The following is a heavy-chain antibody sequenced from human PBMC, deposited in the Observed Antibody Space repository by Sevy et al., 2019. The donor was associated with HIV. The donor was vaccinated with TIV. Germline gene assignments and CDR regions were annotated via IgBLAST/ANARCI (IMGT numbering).Heavy chain of an antibody. CDR3: ARDCSSTSCLWGMDV. CDR2: IKLDGSEK. J-gene: IGHJ6*02. V-gene: IGHV3-7*03. D-gene: IGHD2-2*01. CDR1: GFTFSRYW. Sequence: GGSLRLSCAASGFTFSRYWMSWVRQAPGKGLEWVANIKLDGSEKYYVDSVKGRFTIPRDNAKNSLYLQMNSLRAEDSAVYYCARDCSSTSCLWGMDVWGQGTTVTVSS.